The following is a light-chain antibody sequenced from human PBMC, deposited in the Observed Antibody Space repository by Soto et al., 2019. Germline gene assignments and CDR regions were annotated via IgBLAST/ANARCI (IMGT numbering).Light chain of an antibody. V-gene: IGKV1-8*01. CDR2: AAS. CDR3: QQYYSYPYT. CDR1: QDISNY. J-gene: IGKJ2*01. Sequence: IQMTQSPSSLSASVGDRVTITCQASQDISNYLAWYQQKPGKAPKLLIYAASTLQSGVPSRFSGSGSGTDFTLTISCLQSEDFATYYCQQYYSYPYTFGQGTKVDIK.